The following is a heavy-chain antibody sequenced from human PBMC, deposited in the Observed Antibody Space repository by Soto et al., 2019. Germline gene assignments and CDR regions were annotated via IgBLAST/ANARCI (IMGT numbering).Heavy chain of an antibody. J-gene: IGHJ4*02. V-gene: IGHV3-23*01. CDR3: TKDRHPDGIWTFDF. Sequence: GGSLRLSCAASGFTFSSYAMSWVRQAPGKGLEWVSAISGSGGSTYYADSVKGRFTISRDYSKNILLLQMNSLRDEDSAIYYCTKDRHPDGIWTFDFWGQGTLVTV. CDR1: GFTFSSYA. CDR2: ISGSGGST. D-gene: IGHD3-9*01.